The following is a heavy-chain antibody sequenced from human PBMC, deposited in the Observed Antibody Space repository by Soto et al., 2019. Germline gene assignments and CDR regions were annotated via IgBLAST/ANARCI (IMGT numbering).Heavy chain of an antibody. V-gene: IGHV3-23*01. J-gene: IGHJ4*02. CDR3: ARATYNWNYIYAVH. D-gene: IGHD1-7*01. Sequence: PGGSLRLSCAASGFTFSSYAMTWVRQAPGKGLEWVSGIGGNGGSTYYADSVKGRFTISRDNSKNTLYLQMNSVRAEDTAVYYCARATYNWNYIYAVHWGRGTLVTVSS. CDR2: IGGNGGST. CDR1: GFTFSSYA.